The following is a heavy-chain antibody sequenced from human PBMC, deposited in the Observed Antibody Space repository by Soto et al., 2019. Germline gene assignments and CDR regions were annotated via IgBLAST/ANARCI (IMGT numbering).Heavy chain of an antibody. Sequence: PSETLSLTCTVPGGSVPTGGYSWTWIRQSPGKGLEWIGYTYQSGSAYYNPSLKSRVTISVDRSKNQFSLNLTSVTAADTAVYYCARDYYGMDVRGQGTTVTVCS. CDR1: GGSVPTGGYS. CDR2: TYQSGSA. J-gene: IGHJ6*01. V-gene: IGHV4-30-2*06. CDR3: ARDYYGMDV.